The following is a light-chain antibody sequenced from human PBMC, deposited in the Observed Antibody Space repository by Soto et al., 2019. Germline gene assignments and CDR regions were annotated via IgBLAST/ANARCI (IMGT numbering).Light chain of an antibody. Sequence: HSALTQPPSVSAPPGQKVTISCSGSTSNIAINYVSWYQKVPGTAPTLLIYDNDKRPSGIPDRFSASKSGTAATLDISGLQTGDEADYYCATWDISLTAVLFGGGTKLTVL. CDR2: DND. CDR1: TSNIAINY. CDR3: ATWDISLTAVL. J-gene: IGLJ3*02. V-gene: IGLV1-51*01.